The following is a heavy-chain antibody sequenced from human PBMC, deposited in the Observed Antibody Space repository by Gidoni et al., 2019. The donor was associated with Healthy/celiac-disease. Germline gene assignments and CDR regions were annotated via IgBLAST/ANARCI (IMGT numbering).Heavy chain of an antibody. CDR3: ARAPRAPIAVAGTGYFDY. J-gene: IGHJ4*02. CDR2: INHSGST. CDR1: GGSFSGYY. D-gene: IGHD6-19*01. Sequence: QVQLQQWGAGLLKPSETLSLTCAVYGGSFSGYYWSWIRQPPGKGLEWIGEINHSGSTNYNPSLKRRVTISVDTSKNQFSLKLSSVTAADTAVYYCARAPRAPIAVAGTGYFDYWGQGTLVTVSS. V-gene: IGHV4-34*01.